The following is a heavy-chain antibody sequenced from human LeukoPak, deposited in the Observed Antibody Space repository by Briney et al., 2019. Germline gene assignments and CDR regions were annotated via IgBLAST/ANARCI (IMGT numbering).Heavy chain of an antibody. D-gene: IGHD6-13*01. CDR3: ALSPHIAAAAPAGDY. J-gene: IGHJ4*02. CDR2: LNHSGST. V-gene: IGHV4-34*01. CDR1: GGSFSGYY. Sequence: SETLSLTCAVYGGSFSGYYWSWIRQPPGKGLEWIGELNHSGSTNYNPSLKSRVTISVDTSKNQFSLNLSSVTAADTAVYYCALSPHIAAAAPAGDYWPQATLVTV.